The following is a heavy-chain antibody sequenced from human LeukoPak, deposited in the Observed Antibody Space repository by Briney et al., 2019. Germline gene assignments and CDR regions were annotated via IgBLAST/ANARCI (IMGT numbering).Heavy chain of an antibody. Sequence: GGPLRLSCAASGFTFSSYWMHWVRQAPGKGLEWVSLSGNAGSTYYADSVKGRFTISRDITKNTLYLQMNSLRAEDTAVYYCAKDGLQFSEWLPPLGYWGQGTLVTVSS. J-gene: IGHJ4*02. CDR3: AKDGLQFSEWLPPLGY. D-gene: IGHD3-3*01. CDR1: GFTFSSYW. CDR2: SGNAGST. V-gene: IGHV3-23*01.